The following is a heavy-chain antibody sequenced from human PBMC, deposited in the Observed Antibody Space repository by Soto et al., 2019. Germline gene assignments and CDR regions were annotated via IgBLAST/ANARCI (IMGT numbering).Heavy chain of an antibody. CDR3: ARGPGRPFFYDSSGYYYGGHAFDI. CDR1: GFTFSSYD. CDR2: IGTAGDT. Sequence: EVQLVESGGGLVQPGGSLRLSCAASGFTFSSYDMHWVRQATGKGLEWVSAIGTAGDTYYPGSVKGRFTISRENANNSLYLQMNSLRAEDTAVYYCARGPGRPFFYDSSGYYYGGHAFDIWGQGTMVTVSS. J-gene: IGHJ3*02. V-gene: IGHV3-13*01. D-gene: IGHD3-22*01.